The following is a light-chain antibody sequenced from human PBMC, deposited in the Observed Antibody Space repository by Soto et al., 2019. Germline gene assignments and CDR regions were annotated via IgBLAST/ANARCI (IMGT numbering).Light chain of an antibody. V-gene: IGKV1-5*01. CDR2: DAS. J-gene: IGKJ3*01. CDR3: QQHNSYSLT. CDR1: QSISSW. Sequence: DIQMTQSPSTLSASVGARVTITCRASQSISSWLAWYQQKPGKAPKLLIYDASSLESGFPSRFSGSGSGTEFTLTISSLQPDDFATYYCQQHNSYSLTFGPGTKVDIK.